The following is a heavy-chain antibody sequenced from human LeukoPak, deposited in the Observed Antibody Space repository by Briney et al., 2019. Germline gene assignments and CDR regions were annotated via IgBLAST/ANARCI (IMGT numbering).Heavy chain of an antibody. CDR2: IIPIFGTA. D-gene: IGHD3-10*01. CDR1: GGTFSSYA. J-gene: IGHJ4*02. V-gene: IGHV1-69*06. Sequence: GASVKVSCKASGGTFSSYAISWVRQAPGQGLEWMGGIIPIFGTANYAQKFQGRVTITADKSTSTAYMELSSLRSEDTAVYYCARALWFGEGPSGPFDYWGQGTLVTVSS. CDR3: ARALWFGEGPSGPFDY.